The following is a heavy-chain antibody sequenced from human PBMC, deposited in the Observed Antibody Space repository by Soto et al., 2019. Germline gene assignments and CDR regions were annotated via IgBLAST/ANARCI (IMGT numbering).Heavy chain of an antibody. CDR2: ISAYNGNT. J-gene: IGHJ2*01. CDR1: GYTFTSYG. Sequence: QVQLVQSGAEVKKPGASVKVSCKASGYTFTSYGISWVRQAPGQVLEWMGWISAYNGNTNYAQKLQGRVPMTTDTSTSTDYMELRSLRSDDTAVYYCARVPLGYCSSTSCFWYFDLWGRGTLVTVSS. D-gene: IGHD2-2*01. V-gene: IGHV1-18*01. CDR3: ARVPLGYCSSTSCFWYFDL.